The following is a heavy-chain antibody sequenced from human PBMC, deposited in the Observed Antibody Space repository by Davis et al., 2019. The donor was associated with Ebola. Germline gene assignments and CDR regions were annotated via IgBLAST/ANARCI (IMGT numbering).Heavy chain of an antibody. CDR2: IIPIFGTA. V-gene: IGHV1-69*13. J-gene: IGHJ4*02. CDR1: GGTFSNYA. Sequence: SVKVSCKASGGTFSNYAISWVRQAPGQGLEWMGGIIPIFGTANYAQKFQGRVTITADESTSTAYMELSSLRSEDTAVYYWARIAGYSWDRYFDYWGQGTLVTVSS. D-gene: IGHD3-22*01. CDR3: ARIAGYSWDRYFDY.